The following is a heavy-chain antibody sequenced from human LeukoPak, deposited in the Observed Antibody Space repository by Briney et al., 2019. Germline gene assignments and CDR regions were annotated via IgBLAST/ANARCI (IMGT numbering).Heavy chain of an antibody. D-gene: IGHD7-27*01. CDR2: IDTVGNT. J-gene: IGHJ6*02. CDR3: KRIITGEHQHGMDV. Sequence: GGSLRLSCAASGFTFSTYDMHRVRQATGKGLEWVSAIDTVGNTYYAGSVKGRFTISRENAWNSLYLQMDSLRDGDTAVYYCKRIITGEHQHGMDVWGQGTTVTVSS. CDR1: GFTFSTYD. V-gene: IGHV3-13*01.